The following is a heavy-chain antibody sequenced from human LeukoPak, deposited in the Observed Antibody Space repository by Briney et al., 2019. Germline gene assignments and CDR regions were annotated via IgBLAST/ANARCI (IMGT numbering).Heavy chain of an antibody. D-gene: IGHD5/OR15-5a*01. CDR3: AVSRAFDY. CDR1: GFTFSTYA. V-gene: IGHV3-23*01. J-gene: IGHJ4*02. Sequence: PGGSLRLSCAASGFTFSTYAMNWVRQAPGKGLEWVSAISGSGGSTHYADSVKGRFTNSRDSSTSTLYLQMNSLRAEDTAVYYCAVSRAFDYWGQGTLVTVSS. CDR2: ISGSGGST.